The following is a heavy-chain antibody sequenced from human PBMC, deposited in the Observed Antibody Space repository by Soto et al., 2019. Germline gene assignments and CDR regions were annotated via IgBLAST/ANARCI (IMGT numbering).Heavy chain of an antibody. V-gene: IGHV1-69*06. Sequence: SVKVSCKASGVTFSSYAISWVRQAPGQGLEWMGGIIPIFGTANYAQKFQGRVTITADKSTSTAYMELSSLRSEDTAVYYCARDLWNFLYYYDSSGSRNYYGMDVWGQGTTVTVSS. CDR3: ARDLWNFLYYYDSSGSRNYYGMDV. CDR1: GVTFSSYA. D-gene: IGHD3-22*01. J-gene: IGHJ6*02. CDR2: IIPIFGTA.